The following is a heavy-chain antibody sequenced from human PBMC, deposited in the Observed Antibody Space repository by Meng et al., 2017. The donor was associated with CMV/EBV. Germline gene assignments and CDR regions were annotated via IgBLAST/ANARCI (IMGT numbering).Heavy chain of an antibody. Sequence: GYTFTGYYMHWVRQAPGQGLEWMGWINPNSGGTNYAQKFQGRVTMTRDTSISTAYMELSRLRSDDTAVYYCARDWAEFSSSWYGGFDYWGQGTLVTVSS. V-gene: IGHV1-2*02. CDR2: INPNSGGT. CDR3: ARDWAEFSSSWYGGFDY. D-gene: IGHD6-13*01. CDR1: GYTFTGYY. J-gene: IGHJ4*02.